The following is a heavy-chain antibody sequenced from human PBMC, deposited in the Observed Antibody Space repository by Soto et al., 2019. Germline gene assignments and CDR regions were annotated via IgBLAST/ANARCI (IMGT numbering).Heavy chain of an antibody. CDR1: GGSISSYY. V-gene: IGHV4-59*01. CDR3: ARVNDVYDFWSGDYYYYYYMDV. CDR2: IYYSGST. D-gene: IGHD3-3*01. Sequence: LETLSLTCTVSGGSISSYYWSWIRQPPGKGLEWIGYIYYSGSTNYNPSLKSRVTISVDTSKNQFSLKLSSVTAADTAVYYCARVNDVYDFWSGDYYYYYYMDVWGKGTTVTVSS. J-gene: IGHJ6*03.